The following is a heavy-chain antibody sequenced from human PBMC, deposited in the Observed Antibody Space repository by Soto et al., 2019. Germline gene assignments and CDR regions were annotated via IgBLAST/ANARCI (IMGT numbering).Heavy chain of an antibody. Sequence: GGSLRLSCAASGFTFSSYGMHWVRQAPGKGLEWVAVIWCDGSNKYYADSVKGRFTISRDNSKNTLYLQMNSLRAEDTAVYYCARTDTAMVIDYWGQGTLVTVSS. CDR2: IWCDGSNK. CDR1: GFTFSSYG. V-gene: IGHV3-33*01. J-gene: IGHJ4*02. CDR3: ARTDTAMVIDY. D-gene: IGHD5-18*01.